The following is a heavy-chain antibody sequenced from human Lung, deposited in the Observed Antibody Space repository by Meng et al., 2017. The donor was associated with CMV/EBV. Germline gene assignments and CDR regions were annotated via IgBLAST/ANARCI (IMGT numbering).Heavy chain of an antibody. CDR1: GFTFDNYA. Sequence: GEXXKISCVASGFTFDNYAVSWVRQAPGKGLEWVSGITGSGSSTYYADSVKGRFTISRDNSKNMLYLQVNSLRAEDTAVYYCVKGTGPAAIYYHGMAVWGPWNXV. D-gene: IGHD2-2*01. V-gene: IGHV3-23*01. CDR3: VKGTGPAAIYYHGMAV. CDR2: ITGSGSST. J-gene: IGHJ6*01.